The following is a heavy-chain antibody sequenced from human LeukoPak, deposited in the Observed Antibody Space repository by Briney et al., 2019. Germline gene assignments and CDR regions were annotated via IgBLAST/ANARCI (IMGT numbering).Heavy chain of an antibody. J-gene: IGHJ4*02. CDR3: ARGDYYGSGPGFDY. CDR2: IYYSGST. Sequence: ASETLSLTCTVSGGSISSYYWSWIRQPPGKGLEWIGYIYYSGSTNYNPSLKSRVTISVDTSKNQFSLKLSSVTAADTAVYYCARGDYYGSGPGFDYWGQGTLVTVSS. CDR1: GGSISSYY. V-gene: IGHV4-59*01. D-gene: IGHD3-10*01.